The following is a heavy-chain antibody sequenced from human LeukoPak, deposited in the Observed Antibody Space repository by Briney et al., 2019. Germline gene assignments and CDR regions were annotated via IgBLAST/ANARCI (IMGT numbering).Heavy chain of an antibody. J-gene: IGHJ4*02. D-gene: IGHD3-10*01. CDR1: GFTFSSYE. Sequence: PGGSLRLSCAASGFTFSSYEMNWVRRAPGKGLEWVSSISSSSRYIYYADSVKGRFTISRDNAKNSLYLQMNSLRAEDTAVYYCARDLTYSSGKKTVYWGQGTLVTVSS. V-gene: IGHV3-21*01. CDR3: ARDLTYSSGKKTVY. CDR2: ISSSSRYI.